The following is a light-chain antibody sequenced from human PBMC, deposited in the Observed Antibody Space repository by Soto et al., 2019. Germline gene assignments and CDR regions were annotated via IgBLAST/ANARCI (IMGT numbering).Light chain of an antibody. CDR1: QSLLKSNGHNC. V-gene: IGKV2-28*01. Sequence: DIVMTQSPLSLPVTPGEPASISCRSSQSLLKSNGHNCLDWYLQKPGQSPKLLIYLASNRASGVPDWVSGSGSGAYFTRRISRVEAEEVRVYYCTQTLQTPLTLGQGTTVEIK. CDR3: TQTLQTPLT. J-gene: IGKJ1*01. CDR2: LAS.